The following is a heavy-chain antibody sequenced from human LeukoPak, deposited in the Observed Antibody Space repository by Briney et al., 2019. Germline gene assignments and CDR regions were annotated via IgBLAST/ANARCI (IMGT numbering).Heavy chain of an antibody. J-gene: IGHJ3*02. V-gene: IGHV4-4*07. D-gene: IGHD6-13*01. CDR2: IYTSGST. CDR1: GGSISSYY. CDR3: ARVLKQQLQDAFDI. Sequence: ASETLSLTCTVSGGSISSYYWSWIRQPAGKGLEWIGRIYTSGSTNYNPSLKSRVTMSLDTSKNQFSLKLSSVTAADTAVYYCARVLKQQLQDAFDIWGQGTMVTVSS.